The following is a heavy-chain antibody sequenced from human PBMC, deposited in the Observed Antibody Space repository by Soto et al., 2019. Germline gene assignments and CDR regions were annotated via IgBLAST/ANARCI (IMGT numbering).Heavy chain of an antibody. CDR1: GYTFTSYY. CDR3: ARAASDFWSGYLIYDY. V-gene: IGHV1-46*01. J-gene: IGHJ4*02. Sequence: ASVKVSCKASGYTFTSYYMHWVRQAPGQGLEWMGIINPSGGSTSYAQKFQGRVTMTRDTSTSTAYMELSSLRSEDTAVYYCARAASDFWSGYLIYDYWGQGTLVTVSS. D-gene: IGHD3-3*01. CDR2: INPSGGST.